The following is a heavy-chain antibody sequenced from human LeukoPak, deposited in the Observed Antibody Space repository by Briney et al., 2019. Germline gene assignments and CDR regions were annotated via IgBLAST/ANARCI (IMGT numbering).Heavy chain of an antibody. CDR3: ARAPQLVCGGSCPTLDY. CDR2: IKQDGSEK. J-gene: IGHJ4*02. D-gene: IGHD2-15*01. Sequence: GGSLRLSCAASGFTFSSYWMSWVRQAPGKGLEWVANIKQDGSEKYYVDSVKGRFTISRDNAKNSLYLQMNSLRAEDTAVYYCARAPQLVCGGSCPTLDYWGQGTLVTVSS. V-gene: IGHV3-7*01. CDR1: GFTFSSYW.